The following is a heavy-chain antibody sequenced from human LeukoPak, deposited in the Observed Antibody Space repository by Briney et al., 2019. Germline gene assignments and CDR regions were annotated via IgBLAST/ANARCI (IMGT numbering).Heavy chain of an antibody. V-gene: IGHV1-18*01. Sequence: ASVKVSCKASGYTFTSYGISWVRQAPGQGLEWMGWISAYNGNKNYAQKLQGRVTMTTDTSTSTAYMELRSLRSDDTAVYYCAGSRYCYDSSGYYAFDYWGQGTLVTVSS. J-gene: IGHJ4*02. CDR3: AGSRYCYDSSGYYAFDY. D-gene: IGHD3-22*01. CDR1: GYTFTSYG. CDR2: ISAYNGNK.